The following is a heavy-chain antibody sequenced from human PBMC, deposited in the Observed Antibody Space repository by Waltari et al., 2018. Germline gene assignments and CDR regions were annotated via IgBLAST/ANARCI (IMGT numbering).Heavy chain of an antibody. Sequence: EVQLVESGGGLVNPGWSLRLSCAASGSTFSNPCMAWVSQAPGKGLEWIARIKTQSDGGGATYYAAPVTGRFTVSRDDSKNMLYLQMSSLKTEDTAMYYCTTDQGDSYTFYSFDYWGQGTLVTVSS. J-gene: IGHJ4*02. CDR3: TTDQGDSYTFYSFDY. V-gene: IGHV3-15*01. CDR2: IKTQSDGGGAT. CDR1: GSTFSNPC. D-gene: IGHD3-16*02.